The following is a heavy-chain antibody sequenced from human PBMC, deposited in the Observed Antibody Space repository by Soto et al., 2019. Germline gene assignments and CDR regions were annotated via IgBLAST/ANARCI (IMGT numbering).Heavy chain of an antibody. D-gene: IGHD2-8*02. J-gene: IGHJ4*02. CDR3: ALVGWSKPLDY. CDR1: GFTFISYA. V-gene: IGHV3-23*01. Sequence: GGSLRLSCAASGFTFISYAMSWVLQAPGKGLEWVSGISGSGGSTYYADSVKGRFTISRDNSKNTLYLQMNSLRAEDTAVYYCALVGWSKPLDYWGQGTLVTVSS. CDR2: ISGSGGST.